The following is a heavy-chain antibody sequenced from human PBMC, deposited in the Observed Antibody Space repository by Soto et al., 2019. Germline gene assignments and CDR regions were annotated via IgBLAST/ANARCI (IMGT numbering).Heavy chain of an antibody. CDR2: IDPSDSYT. CDR1: GYSFTSYW. J-gene: IGHJ6*02. D-gene: IGHD1-26*01. CDR3: ARQGFVLRETPYGMDV. Sequence: PGESLKISCKGSGYSFTSYWISWVRQMPGKGLEWMGRIDPSDSYTNYSPSFQGHVTISADKSISTAYLQWSSLKASDTAMYYCARQGFVLRETPYGMDVWGQGTTVTVSS. V-gene: IGHV5-10-1*01.